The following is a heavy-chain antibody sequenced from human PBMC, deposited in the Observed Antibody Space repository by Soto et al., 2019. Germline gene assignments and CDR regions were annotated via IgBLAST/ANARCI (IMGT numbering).Heavy chain of an antibody. CDR3: ARVESIAGPGGYYYYGMDV. V-gene: IGHV1-69*01. CDR1: GGTFSSYA. Sequence: QVQLVQSGAEVKKPGSSVKVSCKASGGTFSSYAISWVRQAPGQGLEWMGGIIPIFGTANYAQKFQGRVPITADESTSTAYMELSSLRSEDTAVYYCARVESIAGPGGYYYYGMDVWGQGTTVTVSS. D-gene: IGHD6-6*01. J-gene: IGHJ6*02. CDR2: IIPIFGTA.